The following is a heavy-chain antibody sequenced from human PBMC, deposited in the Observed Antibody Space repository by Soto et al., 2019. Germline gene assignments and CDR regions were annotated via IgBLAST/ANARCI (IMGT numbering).Heavy chain of an antibody. V-gene: IGHV3-13*01. J-gene: IGHJ3*02. Sequence: GGSLRLSCAASGFTFSSYDMHWVRQATGKGLEWVSAIGTAGDTYYPGSVKGRFTISRENAKNSLYLQMNSLRAGDTAVYYCARGGVPSHRDAFDIWGQGTMVPVSS. CDR2: IGTAGDT. CDR3: ARGGVPSHRDAFDI. D-gene: IGHD2-2*01. CDR1: GFTFSSYD.